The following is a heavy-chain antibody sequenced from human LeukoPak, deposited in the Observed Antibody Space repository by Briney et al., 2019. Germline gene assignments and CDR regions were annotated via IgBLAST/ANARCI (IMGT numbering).Heavy chain of an antibody. Sequence: GASLKDSPKDSRYTFTGYNMYSVRQAPRQGLEWMGWINPNSGGTNNAQKFQGRVTMTRERSISTAYMELSRLRSDDTAVYYCARWRGFLGDTAMVTPLSCYYYMDVWGKGTTVTVSS. CDR3: ARWRGFLGDTAMVTPLSCYYYMDV. CDR1: RYTFTGYN. D-gene: IGHD5-18*01. J-gene: IGHJ6*03. V-gene: IGHV1-2*02. CDR2: INPNSGGT.